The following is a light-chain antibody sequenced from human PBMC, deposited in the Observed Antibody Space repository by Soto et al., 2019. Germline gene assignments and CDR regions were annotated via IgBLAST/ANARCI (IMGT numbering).Light chain of an antibody. CDR2: ASA. V-gene: IGKV1-39*01. J-gene: IGKJ1*01. CDR1: QNINNY. Sequence: DIQMTQSPSSLSASLGDRVTMTCRASQNINNYLNWYQQKPGKAPKLLIFASANLEIGIPSRFSGSGSGTDFTLSISNLQPEDFATYFCQQTYVTPPWAFGQGTKVEV. CDR3: QQTYVTPPWA.